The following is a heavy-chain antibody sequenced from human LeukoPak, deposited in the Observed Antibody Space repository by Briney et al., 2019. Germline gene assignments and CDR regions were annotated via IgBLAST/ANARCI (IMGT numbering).Heavy chain of an antibody. Sequence: ASVKVSCKASGYTFTGYYMHWVRQAPGQGLEWMGWINPNSGGTNYAQKFQGRVTMTRDTSISTAYMELSRLRSDDTAVYYCARVRTGRWLQLSGYYFDYWGQGTLVTVSS. D-gene: IGHD5-24*01. CDR2: INPNSGGT. CDR1: GYTFTGYY. CDR3: ARVRTGRWLQLSGYYFDY. J-gene: IGHJ4*02. V-gene: IGHV1-2*02.